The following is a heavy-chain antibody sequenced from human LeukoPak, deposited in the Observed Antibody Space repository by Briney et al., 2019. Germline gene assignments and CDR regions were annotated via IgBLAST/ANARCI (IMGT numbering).Heavy chain of an antibody. CDR1: GGSISSNY. CDR3: ARDESIRWSPGAFDI. J-gene: IGHJ3*02. V-gene: IGHV4-59*12. Sequence: SETLSLTCSVSGGSISSNYWSWIRQPPGKGLEWIGYIHHRGDTNYNLSLKSRVTISVDMSRNQFSLKLSSVTAADTAVYYCARDESIRWSPGAFDIWGQGTMVTVSS. D-gene: IGHD6-13*01. CDR2: IHHRGDT.